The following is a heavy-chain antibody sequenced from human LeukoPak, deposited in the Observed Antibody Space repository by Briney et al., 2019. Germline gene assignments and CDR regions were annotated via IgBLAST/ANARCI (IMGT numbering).Heavy chain of an antibody. CDR1: GYTFTSYY. J-gene: IGHJ5*02. D-gene: IGHD3-10*01. V-gene: IGHV1-46*01. Sequence: ASVKVSCKASGYTFTSYYMYWVRQAPGQGLEWMGIINPSGDNTNYAQKFQGRVTMTRDMSTTTVYMELSSLRSEDTAVYYCARDQYYYGSGSYPSWGQGTLVTVSS. CDR2: INPSGDNT. CDR3: ARDQYYYGSGSYPS.